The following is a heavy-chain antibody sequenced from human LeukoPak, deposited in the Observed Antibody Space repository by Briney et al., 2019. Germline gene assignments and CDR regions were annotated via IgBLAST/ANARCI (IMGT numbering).Heavy chain of an antibody. CDR3: ARADFWSGYYDY. D-gene: IGHD3-3*01. Sequence: ASVKVSCKASGYTFTSYGISWVRHAPGQGREWMGWISDYNGNTNYTQKFQGRVTMTTDTSTRTAYLGLRSLRSDDTAVYYCARADFWSGYYDYWGQGTLVTVSS. V-gene: IGHV1-18*01. J-gene: IGHJ4*02. CDR1: GYTFTSYG. CDR2: ISDYNGNT.